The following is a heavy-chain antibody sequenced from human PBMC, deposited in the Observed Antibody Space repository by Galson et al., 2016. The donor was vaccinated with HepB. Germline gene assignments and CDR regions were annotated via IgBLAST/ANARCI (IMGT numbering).Heavy chain of an antibody. CDR3: ARDAPGSSYFNY. CDR2: TYYRSHLYY. CDR1: GDSVSSDVGV. D-gene: IGHD5-12*01. J-gene: IGHJ4*02. Sequence: CAISGDSVSSDVGVWNWIRQSPSRGLEWLGRTYYRSHLYYDYAVAVKTRLVINPDTSRNQFSLQLVSLAPDYTAVYWCARDAPGSSYFNYWSQETLATVPS. V-gene: IGHV6-1*01.